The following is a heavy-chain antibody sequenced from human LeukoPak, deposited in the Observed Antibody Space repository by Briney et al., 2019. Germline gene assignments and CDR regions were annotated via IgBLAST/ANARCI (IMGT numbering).Heavy chain of an antibody. CDR3: ARGERPGCDY. D-gene: IGHD6-6*01. CDR2: ISYSRST. Sequence: SETLSLTCTVSGGSITSYYWSWIRQPPGKGLEWIGYISYSRSTNYNPSLKSRATMSLATSKNQFSLNLNSVTAADTAVYYCARGERPGCDYWGQGTLVTVSS. V-gene: IGHV4-59*01. J-gene: IGHJ4*02. CDR1: GGSITSYY.